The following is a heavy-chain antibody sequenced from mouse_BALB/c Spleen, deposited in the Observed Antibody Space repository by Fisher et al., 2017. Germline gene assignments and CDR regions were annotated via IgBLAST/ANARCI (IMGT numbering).Heavy chain of an antibody. V-gene: IGHV5-12*03. CDR3: ARGRGYGYPYYAMDY. D-gene: IGHD1-2*01. J-gene: IGHJ4*01. Sequence: ARFTISRDDAKNTLYLEMSSLRSEDTAMYYCARGRGYGYPYYAMDYWGQGTSVTVSS.